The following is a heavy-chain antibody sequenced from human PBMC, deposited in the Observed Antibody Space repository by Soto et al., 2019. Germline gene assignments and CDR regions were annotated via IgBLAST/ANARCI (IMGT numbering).Heavy chain of an antibody. J-gene: IGHJ4*02. D-gene: IGHD3-3*01. CDR3: ARGNDFWSGYYTGYFDY. CDR2: INSDGSST. Sequence: GGSLRLSCAASGFTFSSYWMHWVRQAPGKGLVWVSRINSDGSSTSYADSVKGRFTISRDNAKNTLYLQMNSLRAEDTAVYYCARGNDFWSGYYTGYFDYWGQGTLVTVSS. V-gene: IGHV3-74*01. CDR1: GFTFSSYW.